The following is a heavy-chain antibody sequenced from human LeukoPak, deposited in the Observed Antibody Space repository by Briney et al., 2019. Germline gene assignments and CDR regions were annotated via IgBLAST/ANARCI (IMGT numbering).Heavy chain of an antibody. D-gene: IGHD5-12*01. Sequence: ASVKVSCKASGYTFTGYYMHWVRQATGQGLEWMGWMNPNSGNTGYAQKFQGRVTITRNTSISTAYMELSSLRSEDTAVYYCARVGSGYDFGYWGQGTLVTVSS. CDR1: GYTFTGYY. CDR3: ARVGSGYDFGY. V-gene: IGHV1-8*03. J-gene: IGHJ4*02. CDR2: MNPNSGNT.